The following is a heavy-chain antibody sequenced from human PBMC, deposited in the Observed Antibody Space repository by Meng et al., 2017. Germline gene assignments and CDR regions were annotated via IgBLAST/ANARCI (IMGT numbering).Heavy chain of an antibody. CDR1: GFRVTDAW. V-gene: IGHV3-15*01. CDR2: INSNSDGGTT. J-gene: IGHJ4*02. Sequence: LVEAGGGLVTPGGSLRLSCGASGFRVTDAWMSWVRQAPGKGLEWVGRINSNSDGGTTDYAAPVKGRFTISRDDSKNTLYLQMNSLKTEDTAVYYCTTDLSPPFDYWGQGTLVTVSS. CDR3: TTDLSPPFDY.